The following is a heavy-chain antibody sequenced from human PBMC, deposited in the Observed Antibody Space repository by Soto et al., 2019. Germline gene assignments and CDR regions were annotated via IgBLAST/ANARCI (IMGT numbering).Heavy chain of an antibody. J-gene: IGHJ3*02. CDR3: ARVHWSGSSYDGFDI. V-gene: IGHV4-38-2*02. CDR1: GPSISSAYY. CDR2: IYFNGNT. Sequence: LSLTCSVSGPSISSAYYWGWIRQSAGRGLEFIGRIYFNGNTFYNPSLKSRVTVSRDTSKNQFSLNLSSVTAADTAVYYCARVHWSGSSYDGFDIWGQGTMVTVSS. D-gene: IGHD3-3*01.